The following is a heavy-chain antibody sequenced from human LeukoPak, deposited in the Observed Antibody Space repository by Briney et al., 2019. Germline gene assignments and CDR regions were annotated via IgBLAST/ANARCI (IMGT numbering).Heavy chain of an antibody. CDR3: AKDLSWNTADR. V-gene: IGHV3-74*01. CDR1: GFTYTDYW. D-gene: IGHD5-18*01. Sequence: GGSLRLSCVGSGFTYTDYWLHWFPHAPGKGPVWVSLINTDGVIIDYADSVKGRFSIYRENAKSLRDLQMNGLRADESAAYHCAKDLSWNTADRWGQGILVTVSS. CDR2: INTDGVII. J-gene: IGHJ5*02.